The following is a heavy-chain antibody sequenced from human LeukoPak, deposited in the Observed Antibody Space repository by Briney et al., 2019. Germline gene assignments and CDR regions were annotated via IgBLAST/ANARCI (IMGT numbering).Heavy chain of an antibody. CDR2: ISWNSGSI. D-gene: IGHD1-26*01. CDR3: AKDLQWELLYQDAFDI. V-gene: IGHV3-9*01. CDR1: GFTFDDYA. Sequence: GRSLRLSCAASGFTFDDYAMHWVRQAPGKGLEWVPGISWNSGSIGYADSVKGRFTISRDNAKNSLYLQMNSLRAEDTALYYCAKDLQWELLYQDAFDIWGQGTMVTVSS. J-gene: IGHJ3*02.